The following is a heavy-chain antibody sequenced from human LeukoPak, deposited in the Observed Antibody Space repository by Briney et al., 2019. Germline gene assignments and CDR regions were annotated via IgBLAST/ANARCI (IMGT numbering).Heavy chain of an antibody. V-gene: IGHV1-69*05. CDR3: ARATDFWSFDY. CDR2: IIPIFGTA. J-gene: IGHJ4*02. Sequence: WASVKVSCKASGGTFSSYAISWVRQAPGQGLEWMGGIIPIFGTANYAQKFQGRVTITTDESTSTAYMELSSLRSEDTAMYYCARATDFWSFDYWGQGTLVTVSS. D-gene: IGHD3-3*01. CDR1: GGTFSSYA.